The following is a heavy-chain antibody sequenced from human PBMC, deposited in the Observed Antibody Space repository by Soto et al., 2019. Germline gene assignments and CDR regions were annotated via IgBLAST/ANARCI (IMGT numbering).Heavy chain of an antibody. V-gene: IGHV4-59*11. D-gene: IGHD3-10*01. J-gene: IGHJ4*02. CDR3: ARSFMVPVDCFDY. CDR1: GASINTHY. Sequence: SETLSLTCTVSGASINTHYWSWIRQPPGKGLEWIGKVFYIGSTNYNPSPKSRVPISIDTSTKKFSLKLTSVTAADTAVYYCARSFMVPVDCFDYWGQGTLVTVSS. CDR2: VFYIGST.